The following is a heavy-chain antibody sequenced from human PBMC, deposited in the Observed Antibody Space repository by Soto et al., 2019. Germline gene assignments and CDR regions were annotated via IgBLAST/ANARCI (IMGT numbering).Heavy chain of an antibody. V-gene: IGHV3-33*01. CDR3: ARSGYSSSTHYYYGMDV. Sequence: GGSLRLSCAASGFTFSSYGMHWVRQAPGKGLEWVAVIWYDGSNKYYADSVKGRFTISRDNSKNTLYLQMNSLGAEDTAVYYCARSGYSSSTHYYYGMDVWGQGTT. CDR2: IWYDGSNK. J-gene: IGHJ6*02. D-gene: IGHD6-6*01. CDR1: GFTFSSYG.